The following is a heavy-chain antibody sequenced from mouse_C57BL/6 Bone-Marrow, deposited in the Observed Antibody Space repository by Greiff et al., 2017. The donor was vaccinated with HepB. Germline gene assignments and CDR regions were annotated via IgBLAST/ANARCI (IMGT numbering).Heavy chain of an antibody. J-gene: IGHJ3*01. CDR1: GFTFSSYA. D-gene: IGHD1-1*01. CDR2: ISDGGSYT. Sequence: EVKLVESGGGLVKPGGSLKLSCAASGFTFSSYAMSWVRQTPEKRLEWVATISDGGSYTYYPDNVKGRFTISRDNAKNNLYLQMSHLKSEDTAMYYCARDTTVKAYWGQGTLVTVSA. V-gene: IGHV5-4*01. CDR3: ARDTTVKAY.